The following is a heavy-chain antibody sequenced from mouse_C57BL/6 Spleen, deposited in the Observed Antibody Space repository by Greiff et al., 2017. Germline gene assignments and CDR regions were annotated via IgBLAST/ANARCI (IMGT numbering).Heavy chain of an antibody. CDR3: ARRDYYGSSYDY. Sequence: VQLQQSGPELVKPGASVKLPCKASGYTFTDYNMDWVKQSHGKSLEWIGDINPNNGGTIYNQKFKGKATLTVDKSSSTAYMELRSLTSEDTAVYYCARRDYYGSSYDYWGQGTTLTVSS. CDR2: INPNNGGT. V-gene: IGHV1-18*01. J-gene: IGHJ2*01. D-gene: IGHD1-1*01. CDR1: GYTFTDYN.